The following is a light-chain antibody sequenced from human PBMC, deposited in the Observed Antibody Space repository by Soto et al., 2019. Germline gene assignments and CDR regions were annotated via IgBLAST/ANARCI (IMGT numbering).Light chain of an antibody. Sequence: IVMMPSPATLSVSPRERATLSCRASQALGNNLAWYQHKPGQAPRLLIYGASTRATGVPVRFSGSGSETEFTLSISSLQSDDLAVYYCQQYTNWPYTFGQGTKREIK. V-gene: IGKV3-15*01. CDR1: QALGNN. CDR2: GAS. CDR3: QQYTNWPYT. J-gene: IGKJ2*01.